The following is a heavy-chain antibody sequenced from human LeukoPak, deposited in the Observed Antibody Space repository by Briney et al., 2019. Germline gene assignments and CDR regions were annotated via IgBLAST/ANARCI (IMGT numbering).Heavy chain of an antibody. CDR3: ARAGTYSGYKVFDT. Sequence: GGSLRLSCAASRFIFSNYYMSWIRQTPGKGLEWIANIGTDGSSENYADSAKGRFTISRDNARNSLFLQMSSLRVEDTAVYFCARAGTYSGYKVFDTWGQGTLVTV. V-gene: IGHV3-11*01. CDR2: IGTDGSSE. D-gene: IGHD5-12*01. J-gene: IGHJ5*02. CDR1: RFIFSNYY.